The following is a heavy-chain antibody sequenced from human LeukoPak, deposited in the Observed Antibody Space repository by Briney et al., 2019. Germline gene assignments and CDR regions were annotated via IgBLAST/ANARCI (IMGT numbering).Heavy chain of an antibody. Sequence: GGSLRLSCAASGFTFSSYSMNWVRQVPGKGLEWVSSISSSSSYIYYADSVKGRFTISRDNAKNSLYLQMNSLRAEDTAVYYCARDGERWLQLPTPYYFDYWGQGTLVTVSS. CDR3: ARDGERWLQLPTPYYFDY. CDR1: GFTFSSYS. D-gene: IGHD5-24*01. J-gene: IGHJ4*02. CDR2: ISSSSSYI. V-gene: IGHV3-21*01.